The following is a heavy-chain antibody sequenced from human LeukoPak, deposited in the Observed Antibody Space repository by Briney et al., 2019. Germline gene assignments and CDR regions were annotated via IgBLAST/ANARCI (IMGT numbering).Heavy chain of an antibody. V-gene: IGHV4-59*12. J-gene: IGHJ6*03. CDR3: ARDGEYSSSSSYYYYYMDV. CDR1: GGSISSYY. D-gene: IGHD6-6*01. Sequence: SETLSLTCTVSGGSISSYYWSWIRQPPGKGLEWIGYIYYSGSTNYNPSLKSRVTISVDTSKNQFSLKLSSVTAADTAVYYCARDGEYSSSSSYYYYYMDVWGKGTTVTVSS. CDR2: IYYSGST.